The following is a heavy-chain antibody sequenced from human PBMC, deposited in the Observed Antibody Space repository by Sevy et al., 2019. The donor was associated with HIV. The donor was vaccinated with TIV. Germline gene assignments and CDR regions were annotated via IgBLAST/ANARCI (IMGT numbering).Heavy chain of an antibody. Sequence: SGPTLVKPTQTLTLTCTFSGFSLSTSGVGVGWIRQPPGKALEWLALIYWNDDKRYSPSLKSRLTITKDNSKNQVVLTMTNMDPVDTATDYCAHTLAAAGLYGMDVWGQGTTVTVSS. V-gene: IGHV2-5*01. CDR1: GFSLSTSGVG. CDR2: IYWNDDK. CDR3: AHTLAAAGLYGMDV. J-gene: IGHJ6*02. D-gene: IGHD6-13*01.